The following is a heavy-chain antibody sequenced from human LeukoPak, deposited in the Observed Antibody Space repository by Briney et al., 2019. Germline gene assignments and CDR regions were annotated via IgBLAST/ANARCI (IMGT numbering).Heavy chain of an antibody. CDR2: IYSGGST. J-gene: IGHJ4*02. V-gene: IGHV3-66*01. CDR1: GFTVSSNY. CDR3: ARAIGDLYWWGNGADY. D-gene: IGHD2-8*02. Sequence: AGGSLRLSCAASGFTVSSNYMSWVRQAPGKGLEWVSVIYSGGSTYYADSVKGRFTISRDNSKNTLYLQMNSLRAEDTAVYYCARAIGDLYWWGNGADYWGQGTLVTVSS.